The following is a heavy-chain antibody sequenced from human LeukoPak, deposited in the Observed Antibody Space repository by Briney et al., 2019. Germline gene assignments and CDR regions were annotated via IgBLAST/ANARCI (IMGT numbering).Heavy chain of an antibody. CDR1: GGSISSSSYY. V-gene: IGHV4-39*01. J-gene: IGHJ4*02. CDR2: IYYSGST. CDR3: ATDYDFCSGYHNY. Sequence: SETLSLTCTVSGGSISSSSYYWGWIRQPPGKGLEWIGSIYYSGSTHYNPSLKSRVTISVDTSKNQFSLKLSSVTAADTAVYYCATDYDFCSGYHNYWGQGTLVTVSS. D-gene: IGHD3-3*01.